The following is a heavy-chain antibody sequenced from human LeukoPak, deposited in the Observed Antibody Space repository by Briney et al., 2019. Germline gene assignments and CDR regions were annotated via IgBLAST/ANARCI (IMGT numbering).Heavy chain of an antibody. CDR2: IYYSGST. D-gene: IGHD2-2*01. CDR1: GGSISSSSYY. CDR3: ARSSRSWSTFDN. V-gene: IGHV4-39*01. J-gene: IGHJ4*02. Sequence: SETLSLTCTVSGGSISSSSYYWGWIRQPPGKGLEWIGSIYYSGSTYYNPSLKSRVTISVDTSKNQFSLKLSSVTAADTAVYYCARSSRSWSTFDNWGQGTLVTVSS.